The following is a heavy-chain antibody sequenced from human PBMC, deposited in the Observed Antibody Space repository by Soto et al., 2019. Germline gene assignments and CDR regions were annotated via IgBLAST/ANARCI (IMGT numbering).Heavy chain of an antibody. CDR1: GYTFTGYY. CDR3: ARGADSSSWYMDYYYYGMDV. Sequence: ASVKVSCKASGYTFTGYYMHWVRQAPGQGLEWMGWINPNSGGTNYAQKFQGWVTMTRDTSISTAYMELSRLRSDDTAVYHCARGADSSSWYMDYYYYGMDVWGQGTTVTVSS. CDR2: INPNSGGT. D-gene: IGHD6-13*01. J-gene: IGHJ6*02. V-gene: IGHV1-2*04.